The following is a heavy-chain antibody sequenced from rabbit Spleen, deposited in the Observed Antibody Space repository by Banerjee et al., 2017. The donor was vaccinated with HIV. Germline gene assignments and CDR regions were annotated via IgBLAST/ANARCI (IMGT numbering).Heavy chain of an antibody. CDR1: GFSFSSSDY. V-gene: IGHV1S40*01. CDR3: ARASAYVYYAFDS. D-gene: IGHD3-1*01. J-gene: IGHJ2*01. Sequence: QSLEESGGDLVKPGASLTLTCTASGFSFSSSDYMCWVRQAPGKGLEWISCIAAGSSGFTYSATWAKGRFTCSKTSSTTVTLQMTSLTAADTATYFCARASAYVYYAFDSWGPGTLVTVS. CDR2: IAAGSSGFT.